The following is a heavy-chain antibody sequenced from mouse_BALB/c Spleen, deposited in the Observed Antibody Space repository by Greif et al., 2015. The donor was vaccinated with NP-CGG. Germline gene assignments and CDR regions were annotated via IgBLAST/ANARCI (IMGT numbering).Heavy chain of an antibody. V-gene: IGHV5-17*02. CDR1: GFTFSSFG. CDR2: ISSGSSPI. D-gene: IGHD2-14*01. CDR3: ARGYRYDY. Sequence: VKLVASGVGLVPPGGSRKLSCAASGFTFSSFGMHWVRQAPETGLEWVAYISSGSSPIYYADTVTGRFTISRDNPTHTLFLQMTSLRSEDTAMYDCARGYRYDYWGQGTSLTVSS. J-gene: IGHJ2*02.